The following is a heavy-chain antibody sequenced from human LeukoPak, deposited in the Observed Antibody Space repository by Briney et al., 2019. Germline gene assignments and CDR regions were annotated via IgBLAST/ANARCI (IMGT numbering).Heavy chain of an antibody. V-gene: IGHV3-23*01. CDR1: GFTFSSYA. CDR3: AKGPSGGSAFDI. CDR2: ISGSGGST. J-gene: IGHJ3*02. D-gene: IGHD3-10*01. Sequence: GGSLRLSCAASGFTFSSYAMSWVRQAPGKGLEWVPAISGSGGSTYYADSVKGRFTISRDNSKNTLYLQMNSLRAEDTAVYYCAKGPSGGSAFDIWGQGTMVTVPS.